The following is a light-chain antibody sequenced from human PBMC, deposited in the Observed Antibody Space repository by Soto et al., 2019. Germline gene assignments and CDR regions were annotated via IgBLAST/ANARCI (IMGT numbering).Light chain of an antibody. Sequence: DIQMTQSPSSLSASIGDRVTITCRSSQDINNCLNWYQQKPGKAPKLLIYAASSLQSGVPSRFTGSGSGTGFTLTISSLQPEDFATYYCQQSYNTPRTFGQGTKVDIK. V-gene: IGKV1-39*01. CDR1: QDINNC. CDR3: QQSYNTPRT. J-gene: IGKJ1*01. CDR2: AAS.